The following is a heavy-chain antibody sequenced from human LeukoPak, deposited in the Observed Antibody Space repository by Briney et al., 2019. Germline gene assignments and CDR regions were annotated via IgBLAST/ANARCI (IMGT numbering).Heavy chain of an antibody. V-gene: IGHV4-34*01. D-gene: IGHD5-12*01. CDR1: GGSFSGYY. CDR2: INHSGST. CDR3: ARGGYDFDY. J-gene: IGHJ4*02. Sequence: SETLSLTCAVYGGSFSGYYWSWIRQPPGKGLEWIGEINHSGSTNYNPSLKSRVTISVDTSKNQFSLKLSSVTAADTAVYYCARGGYDFDYWGQGTLVTVSS.